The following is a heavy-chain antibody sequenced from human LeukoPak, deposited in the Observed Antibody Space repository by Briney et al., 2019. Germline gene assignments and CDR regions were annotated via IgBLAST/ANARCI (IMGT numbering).Heavy chain of an antibody. Sequence: SETLSLTCSVSGGSINSYYWSWLRQPPGKGLEWIAYIHYTGSTNYHPSLKSRVTISVDTSKNQFSLNLSSVTAADTAVYYCARTPSRGGFDVWGQGTTVTVSS. V-gene: IGHV4-59*01. J-gene: IGHJ6*02. CDR1: GGSINSYY. CDR2: IHYTGST. CDR3: ARTPSRGGFDV.